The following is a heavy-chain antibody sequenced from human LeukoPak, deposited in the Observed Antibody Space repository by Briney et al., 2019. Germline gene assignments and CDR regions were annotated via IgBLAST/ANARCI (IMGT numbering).Heavy chain of an antibody. CDR1: EFTFSTYV. V-gene: IGHV3-23*01. CDR3: AKGYDSSGYYLFDAFDI. J-gene: IGHJ3*02. CDR2: IAGDSGST. D-gene: IGHD3-22*01. Sequence: GGSLRLSCAASEFTFSTYVMSWVRQAPGRGLEWVSAIAGDSGSTYHADSVKGRFTISRDNSKNTLYLQMNSLRAEDTAVYYCAKGYDSSGYYLFDAFDIWGQGTMVTVSS.